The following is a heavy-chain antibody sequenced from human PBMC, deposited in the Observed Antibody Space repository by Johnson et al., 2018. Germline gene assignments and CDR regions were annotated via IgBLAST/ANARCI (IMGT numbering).Heavy chain of an antibody. CDR2: INSDGSTT. Sequence: VQLVQSGGGLVQXGGSXRLXCAASGFTFSRYWMHWVRQAPGKGLVWVPRINSDGSTTTYADPGKGRLTISRDNAKNRLYLQMNSLSAEDTAVYYCARAQDYGGTDYYYYYGMDVWGQGTTVTVSS. D-gene: IGHD4-23*01. CDR1: GFTFSRYW. V-gene: IGHV3-74*02. J-gene: IGHJ6*02. CDR3: ARAQDYGGTDYYYYYGMDV.